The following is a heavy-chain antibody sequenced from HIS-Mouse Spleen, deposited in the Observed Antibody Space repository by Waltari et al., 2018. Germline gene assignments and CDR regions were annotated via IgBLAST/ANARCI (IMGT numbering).Heavy chain of an antibody. CDR3: ARSSVGAPPYFDY. CDR1: GFTFSTYS. D-gene: IGHD1-26*01. J-gene: IGHJ4*02. V-gene: IGHV3-30*04. CDR2: ISYDGSNK. Sequence: QVQLVESGGGVVQPGRSLRLSCAASGFTFSTYSLPWVRQAPGKGLEWVAVISYDGSNKYYADSVKGRFTISRDNSKNTLYLQMNSLRAEDTAVYYCARSSVGAPPYFDYWGQGTLVTVSS.